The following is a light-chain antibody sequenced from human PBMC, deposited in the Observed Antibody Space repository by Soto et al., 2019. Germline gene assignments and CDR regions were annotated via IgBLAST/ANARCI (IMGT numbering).Light chain of an antibody. Sequence: EIVLTQSPGTLSLSPGERATLSCRASQTISSSYLTWYQHKPGQAPRLLIYAGSSRATGIPDRFSGSGSGTDFTLTISRLEPEDFAVYYCQQYGSSFRYTFCQGTKLEIK. J-gene: IGKJ2*01. CDR2: AGS. CDR1: QTISSSY. CDR3: QQYGSSFRYT. V-gene: IGKV3-20*01.